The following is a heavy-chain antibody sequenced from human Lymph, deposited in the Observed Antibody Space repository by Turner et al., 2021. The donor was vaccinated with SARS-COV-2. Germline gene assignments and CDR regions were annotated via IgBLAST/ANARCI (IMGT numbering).Heavy chain of an antibody. V-gene: IGHV3-21*01. J-gene: IGHJ4*02. D-gene: IGHD2-21*02. Sequence: GKQVEAGGGLVKTGGPLRRLCAASGFTSSSYSMNWVRQAPGKGPEWVSSITFTSSYIYYADSVKGRFTISRDNDKNSLYLQMNSLRAEDTAVYYCARGPPDFPYYFDYWGQGTLVTVSS. CDR2: ITFTSSYI. CDR1: GFTSSSYS. CDR3: ARGPPDFPYYFDY.